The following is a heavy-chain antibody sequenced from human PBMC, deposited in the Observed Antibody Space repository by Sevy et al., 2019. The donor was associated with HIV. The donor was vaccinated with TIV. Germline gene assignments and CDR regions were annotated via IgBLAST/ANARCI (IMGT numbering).Heavy chain of an antibody. J-gene: IGHJ4*02. Sequence: ASVKVSCKVSGYTLTELSIHWVRQTPGRGLEWLVIFDPEDGKTIYAQNFQGRVTMTEDTSTDTTYMELSSLRSEGTAVYYCASTRDSYDSSGYYFDYWGQGTLVTVSS. CDR2: FDPEDGKT. D-gene: IGHD3-22*01. V-gene: IGHV1-24*01. CDR1: GYTLTELS. CDR3: ASTRDSYDSSGYYFDY.